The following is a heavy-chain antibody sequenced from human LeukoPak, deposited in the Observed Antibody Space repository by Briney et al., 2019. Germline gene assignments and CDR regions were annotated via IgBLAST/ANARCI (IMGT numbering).Heavy chain of an antibody. CDR1: GGSFSGYY. CDR2: INHSGST. Sequence: PSETLSLTCAVYGGSFSGYYWSWIRRPPGKGLEWIGEINHSGSTNYNPSLKSRVTISVDTSKNQFSLKLSSVTAADTAVYYCARDSRGGFDYWGQGTLVTVSS. CDR3: ARDSRGGFDY. V-gene: IGHV4-34*01. D-gene: IGHD2-15*01. J-gene: IGHJ4*02.